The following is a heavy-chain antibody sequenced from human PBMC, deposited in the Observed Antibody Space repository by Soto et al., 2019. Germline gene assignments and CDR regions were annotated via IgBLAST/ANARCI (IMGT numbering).Heavy chain of an antibody. CDR1: EHSFSSYW. CDR3: ARQIGTTLYY. CDR2: IFPPDSET. V-gene: IGHV5-51*01. J-gene: IGHJ4*02. Sequence: GESLKISCQGSEHSFSSYWIAWVRQMPGKGLEFMGIIFPPDSETRCSPSFQGQVTISVDKSINTAYLQWSSLKASDTAIYYCARQIGTTLYYWGQGTPVTVSS. D-gene: IGHD3-16*01.